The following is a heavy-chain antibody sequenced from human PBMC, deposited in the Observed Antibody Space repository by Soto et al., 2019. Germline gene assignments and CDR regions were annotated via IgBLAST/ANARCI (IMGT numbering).Heavy chain of an antibody. CDR2: IYYSGST. J-gene: IGHJ4*02. Sequence: QVQLQESGPGLVKPSQTLSLTCTVSGGSISSGGYYWSWIRQHPGKGLEWIGYIYYSGSTYYNPSLKSRVTISVDTSNNQFSLKLSSVIAADTAVYYCARGGAVVAATLDYWGQGTLVTVSS. CDR1: GGSISSGGYY. V-gene: IGHV4-31*03. D-gene: IGHD2-15*01. CDR3: ARGGAVVAATLDY.